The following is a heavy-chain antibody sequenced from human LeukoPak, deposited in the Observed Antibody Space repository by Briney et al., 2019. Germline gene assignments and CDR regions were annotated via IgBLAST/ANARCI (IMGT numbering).Heavy chain of an antibody. V-gene: IGHV4-38-2*01. CDR3: ATQPDYDILTGYPNWFDP. J-gene: IGHJ5*02. D-gene: IGHD3-9*01. CDR2: IYHSGST. CDR1: GYSISSGYY. Sequence: SETLSLTSAVSGYSISSGYYWGWIRQPPGKGLEWIGSIYHSGSTYYNPSLKSRVTISVDTSKNQFSLKLSSVTAADTAVYYCATQPDYDILTGYPNWFDPWGQGTLVTVSS.